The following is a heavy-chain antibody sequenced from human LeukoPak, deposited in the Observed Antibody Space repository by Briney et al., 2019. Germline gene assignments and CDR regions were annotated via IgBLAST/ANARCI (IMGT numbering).Heavy chain of an antibody. D-gene: IGHD3-22*01. CDR2: IYTSGST. Sequence: SETLSLTCSVSGASITGYYWSWIRQPAGKGLEWIGRIYTSGSTNYNPSLKSRVTMSVDTSKNQFSLKLSSVTAADTAVYYCARGGYYYDSSGYYSFDYWGQGTLVTVSS. CDR1: GASITGYY. V-gene: IGHV4-4*07. J-gene: IGHJ4*02. CDR3: ARGGYYYDSSGYYSFDY.